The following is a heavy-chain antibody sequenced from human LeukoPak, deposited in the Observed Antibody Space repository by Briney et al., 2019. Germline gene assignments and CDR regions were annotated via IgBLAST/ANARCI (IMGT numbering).Heavy chain of an antibody. J-gene: IGHJ4*02. V-gene: IGHV3-23*01. D-gene: IGHD3-22*01. CDR2: ISGSGGST. CDR3: ADLLKGDSSGYYTH. Sequence: GGSLRLSCAASGFTFSSYSMNWVRQAPGKGLEWVSAISGSGGSTYYADSVKGRFTISRDNSKNTLYLQMNSLRAEDTAVYYCADLLKGDSSGYYTHWGQGTLVTVSS. CDR1: GFTFSSYS.